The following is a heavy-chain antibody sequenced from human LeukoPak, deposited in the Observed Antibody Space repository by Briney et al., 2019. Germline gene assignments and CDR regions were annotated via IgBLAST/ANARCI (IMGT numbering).Heavy chain of an antibody. D-gene: IGHD3-22*01. CDR3: ARHGHYYDSSGYYYPFDY. V-gene: IGHV5-51*01. Sequence: GESLKISFKGSGYSFTSYWIGWVRPMPGKGLEWMGISYPGDSDTRYSPSFQGQVTISADKSISTAYLQWSSLKASDTAMYYCARHGHYYDSSGYYYPFDYWGQGTLVTVSS. CDR2: SYPGDSDT. CDR1: GYSFTSYW. J-gene: IGHJ4*02.